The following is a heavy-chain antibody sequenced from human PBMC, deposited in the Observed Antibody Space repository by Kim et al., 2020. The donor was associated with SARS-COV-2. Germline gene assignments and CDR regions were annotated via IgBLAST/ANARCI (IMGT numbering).Heavy chain of an antibody. CDR2: ISNTGTTI. CDR3: AKESRRIAVSGPGY. V-gene: IGHV3-11*01. CDR1: GFTFSDYY. D-gene: IGHD6-19*01. Sequence: GGSLRLSCAASGFTFSDYYMSWIRQAPGKGLEWVSCISNTGTTIYYADSVKGRFSISMDNAKNSLYLQMNSLRAEDTAIYYCAKESRRIAVSGPGYWGQGTLVTVSS. J-gene: IGHJ4*02.